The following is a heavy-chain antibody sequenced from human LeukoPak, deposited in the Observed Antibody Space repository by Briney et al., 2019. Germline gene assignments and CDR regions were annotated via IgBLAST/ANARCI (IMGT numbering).Heavy chain of an antibody. CDR2: IYSDGAT. Sequence: QSGGSLRLSCVVSGFTFSSNHMNWVRQAPGKGLEWVSVIYSDGATYYDDSVKGRFTTSRDSSRDTLSLQMNSLKPEDTAVYYCARDPRDGYGHFDYWGQGTLVTVSS. D-gene: IGHD5-24*01. CDR1: GFTFSSNH. J-gene: IGHJ4*02. CDR3: ARDPRDGYGHFDY. V-gene: IGHV3-66*02.